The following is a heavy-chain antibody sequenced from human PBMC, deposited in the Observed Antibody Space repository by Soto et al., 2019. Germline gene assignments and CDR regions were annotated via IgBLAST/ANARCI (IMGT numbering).Heavy chain of an antibody. Sequence: SETLSLTCTVSSDSISRDWWSGSRQPPGKGLEWIGYIYYTGSTNYDPSLKSRITLSVATSKNQFSLKLSSVTAADTAVYYCARDVPHCSGGSCYSWFDPWGQGILVTVSS. CDR3: ARDVPHCSGGSCYSWFDP. CDR1: SDSISRDW. CDR2: IYYTGST. D-gene: IGHD2-15*01. V-gene: IGHV4-59*01. J-gene: IGHJ5*02.